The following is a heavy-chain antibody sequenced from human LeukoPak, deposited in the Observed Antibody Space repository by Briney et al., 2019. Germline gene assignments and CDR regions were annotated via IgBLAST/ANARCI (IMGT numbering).Heavy chain of an antibody. CDR3: ARDNTQAFFDY. D-gene: IGHD2-15*01. CDR2: IYYSGST. J-gene: IGHJ4*02. CDR1: GGSISSSSYY. Sequence: SETLSLTCTVSGGSISSSSYYWSWIRQPPGKGLEWIGYIYYSGSTNYNASLKSRVTISVDTSKNQFSLKLSSVTAADTAVYYCARDNTQAFFDYWGQGTLVTVSS. V-gene: IGHV4-61*01.